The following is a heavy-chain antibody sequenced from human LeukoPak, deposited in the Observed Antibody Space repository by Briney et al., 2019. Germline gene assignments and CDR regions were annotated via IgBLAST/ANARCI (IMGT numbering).Heavy chain of an antibody. V-gene: IGHV3-23*01. Sequence: GGSLRLSCAASGFTFSNYAMSWVRQAPGKGLEWVSAISGSGGSTYYADSVKGRFTISRDSSKNTLYLQMNSLRAEDTAVYYCAKSYRGGDCYSVVYYYYGMDVWGQGTTVTVSS. D-gene: IGHD2-21*02. J-gene: IGHJ6*02. CDR3: AKSYRGGDCYSVVYYYYGMDV. CDR1: GFTFSNYA. CDR2: ISGSGGST.